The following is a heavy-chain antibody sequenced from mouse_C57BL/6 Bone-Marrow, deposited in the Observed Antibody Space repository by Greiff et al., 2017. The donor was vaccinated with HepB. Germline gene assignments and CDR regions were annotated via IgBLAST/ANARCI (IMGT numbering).Heavy chain of an antibody. V-gene: IGHV1-69*01. CDR1: GYTFTSYW. Sequence: QLQQPGAELVMPGASVKLSCKASGYTFTSYWMHWVKQRPGQGLEWIGEIDPSDSYTNYNQKFKGKSTLTVDKSSSTAYMQLSSLTSEDSAVYYCARGGSSYVGGYYFDYWGQGTTLTVSS. CDR3: ARGGSSYVGGYYFDY. J-gene: IGHJ2*01. D-gene: IGHD1-1*01. CDR2: IDPSDSYT.